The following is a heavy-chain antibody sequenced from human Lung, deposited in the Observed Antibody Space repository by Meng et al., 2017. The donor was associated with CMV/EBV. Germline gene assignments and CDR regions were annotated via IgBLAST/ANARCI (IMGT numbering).Heavy chain of an antibody. CDR1: GFTFSSYE. CDR2: INKNGFII. CDR3: ARNTLNYYGMDV. Sequence: GGSXRLXXAASGFTFSSYEMNWVRQAPGKGLEWVSYINKNGFIIDYADSVKGRFTISRDNAKNSLYLQLNSLRAEDTAIYYCARNTLNYYGMDVSGQGTKVTVSS. J-gene: IGHJ6*02. D-gene: IGHD1/OR15-1a*01. V-gene: IGHV3-48*03.